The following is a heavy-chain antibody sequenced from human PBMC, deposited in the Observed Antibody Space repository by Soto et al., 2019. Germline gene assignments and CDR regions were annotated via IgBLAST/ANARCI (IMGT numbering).Heavy chain of an antibody. CDR1: GFTVSSNY. J-gene: IGHJ4*02. CDR3: ARDTDYGDYS. V-gene: IGHV3-66*01. D-gene: IGHD4-17*01. CDR2: IYSGGST. Sequence: GLSMRLSCGASGFTVSSNYMSWVRQAPGKGLEWVSVIYSGGSTYYADSVKGRFTISRDNSKNTLYLQMNSLRAEDTAVYYCARDTDYGDYSWGQGTLVTVSS.